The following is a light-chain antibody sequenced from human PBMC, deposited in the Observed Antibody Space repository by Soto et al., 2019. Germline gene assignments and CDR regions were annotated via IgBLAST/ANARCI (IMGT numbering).Light chain of an antibody. J-gene: IGLJ2*01. V-gene: IGLV2-14*01. CDR1: SSDIGTYNY. CDR3: SSYTRSSTVV. CDR2: DVT. Sequence: QSALTQPASVSGSPGQSITISCTGTSSDIGTYNYVSWYQQHPGRAPKLMIYDVTNRPSGISNRFSGSKSGNTASLTISDLQAEDEADYYCSSYTRSSTVVFGGGTRSPS.